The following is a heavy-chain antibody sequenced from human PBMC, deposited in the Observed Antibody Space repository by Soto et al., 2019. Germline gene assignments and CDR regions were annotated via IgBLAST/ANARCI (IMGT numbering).Heavy chain of an antibody. D-gene: IGHD1-20*01. CDR2: INPSGGST. CDR1: GYTFTSYY. J-gene: IGHJ6*02. Sequence: QVQLVQSGAEVKKPGASVKVSCKASGYTFTSYYMHWVRQAPGQGLEWMGIINPSGGSTSYAQKFQGRVTMTRDTSTSTVYMELSSLRSEDTAVYYCAVGNWKGPRAPVHYYYYGMDVWGQGTTVTVSS. CDR3: AVGNWKGPRAPVHYYYYGMDV. V-gene: IGHV1-46*01.